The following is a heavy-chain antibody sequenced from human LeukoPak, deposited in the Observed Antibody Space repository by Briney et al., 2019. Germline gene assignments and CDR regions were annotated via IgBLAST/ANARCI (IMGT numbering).Heavy chain of an antibody. V-gene: IGHV4-59*12. J-gene: IGHJ5*02. Sequence: SETLSLTCTVSGGSISSYYWSWIRQPPGKGLEWIGYIYHSGSTYYNPSLKSRVTISVDRSKNQFSLKLSSVTAADTAVYYCARESLRFLEWLPTNWFDPWGQGTLVTVSS. CDR2: IYHSGST. CDR1: GGSISSYY. D-gene: IGHD3-3*01. CDR3: ARESLRFLEWLPTNWFDP.